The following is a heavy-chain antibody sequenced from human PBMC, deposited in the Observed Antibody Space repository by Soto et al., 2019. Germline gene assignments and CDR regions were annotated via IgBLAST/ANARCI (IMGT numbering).Heavy chain of an antibody. Sequence: EVQLVESGGDLVQPGGSLRLSCAASGFTFSSYGMNWVRQAPGKGLEWISYISTSSLTIYYADSVKGRFTIYRDNVKNSEYLQMNSLRGEDTAVYFCARIGSVGDYWGQGTLVTVSS. CDR2: ISTSSLTI. CDR1: GFTFSSYG. D-gene: IGHD3-16*01. CDR3: ARIGSVGDY. J-gene: IGHJ4*02. V-gene: IGHV3-48*01.